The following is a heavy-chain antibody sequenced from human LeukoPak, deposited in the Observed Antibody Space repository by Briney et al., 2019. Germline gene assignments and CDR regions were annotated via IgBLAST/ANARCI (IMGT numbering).Heavy chain of an antibody. CDR2: ISSSSTI. CDR3: ARGRYDFWSGPRAYYFDY. J-gene: IGHJ4*01. V-gene: IGHV3-48*03. CDR1: DLTFSNYE. D-gene: IGHD3-3*01. Sequence: GGSLRLSCTSSDLTFSNYEMHWVRQAPGKGLDWVSYISSSSTIYYADSVEGRFTISRDNAKNSLYLQMNSLRTEDTAIYYCARGRYDFWSGPRAYYFDYWGQGTLVTVSS.